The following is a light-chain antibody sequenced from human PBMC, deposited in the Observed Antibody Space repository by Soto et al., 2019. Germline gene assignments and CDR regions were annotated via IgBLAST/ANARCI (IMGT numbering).Light chain of an antibody. CDR1: ETISIY. Sequence: DIQMTQSPSSLSASVGYTITIACRSSETISIYLNWYYQKPGTAPMLLIYSGFSLHSDGPSRFSGWRSGTDFTLTISDVHPEDFGIYYCQQTHSSPLTFGGGTRVEI. J-gene: IGKJ4*01. V-gene: IGKV1-39*01. CDR2: SGF. CDR3: QQTHSSPLT.